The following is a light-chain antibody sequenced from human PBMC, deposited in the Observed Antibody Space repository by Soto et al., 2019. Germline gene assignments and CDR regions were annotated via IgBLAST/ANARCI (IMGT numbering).Light chain of an antibody. CDR2: DAS. CDR1: QSVSRSY. Sequence: EIVLTQSPGTLSLSPGERATLSCRASQSVSRSYLAWYQQKPGQAPRLLIYDASNRATGIPARFSGSGSGTDFTLTISSLEPEDFAVYYCQQRSNWPSVTFGQGTRLEI. J-gene: IGKJ5*01. CDR3: QQRSNWPSVT. V-gene: IGKV3-11*01.